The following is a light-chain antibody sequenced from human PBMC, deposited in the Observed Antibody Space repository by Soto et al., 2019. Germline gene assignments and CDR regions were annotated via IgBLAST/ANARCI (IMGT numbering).Light chain of an antibody. J-gene: IGKJ2*01. CDR3: QQYSSYSLYT. CDR2: DAS. Sequence: DLQMTQSPSTLSASVGDRVTITCRASQSISGGLAWFQQKTGKAPKLLIYDASTLESGGPSRFSGSGSGTQFTLTISSLQPDDFATYFCQQYSSYSLYTFGQGTKLEI. V-gene: IGKV1-5*01. CDR1: QSISGG.